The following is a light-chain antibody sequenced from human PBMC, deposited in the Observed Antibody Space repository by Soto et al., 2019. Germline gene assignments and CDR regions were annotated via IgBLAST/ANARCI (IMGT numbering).Light chain of an antibody. CDR1: QGISTY. CDR3: QKYNSALT. V-gene: IGKV1-27*01. J-gene: IGKJ4*02. Sequence: DIQMTQSPSSLSASVGDRVTITCRASQGISTYLAWYQQKPGKVPKLLIYAASILQSGVPSRFSGSGSGTDFTLTISSLQPEDVASYYCQKYNSALTFGGGTKVEIK. CDR2: AAS.